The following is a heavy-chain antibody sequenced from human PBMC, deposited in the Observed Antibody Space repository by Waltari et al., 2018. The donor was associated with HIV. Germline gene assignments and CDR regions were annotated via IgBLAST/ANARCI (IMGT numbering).Heavy chain of an antibody. Sequence: QVQLVESGGGVVQPGGSLRLSCAASGFTFSSYAMHWVRQAPGKGLEWVALIRYDGNNKYSADSVRGRFTISRDNSKNTLFLQRDRLRTEDSAVYYCAKDKRRFGDLYWHFDLWGRGTLVTVSS. CDR3: AKDKRRFGDLYWHFDL. D-gene: IGHD3-10*01. V-gene: IGHV3-30*02. CDR1: GFTFSSYA. J-gene: IGHJ2*01. CDR2: IRYDGNNK.